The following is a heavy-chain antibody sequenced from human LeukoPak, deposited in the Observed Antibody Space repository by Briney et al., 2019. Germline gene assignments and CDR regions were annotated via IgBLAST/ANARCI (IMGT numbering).Heavy chain of an antibody. CDR1: GFTFSSYA. Sequence: GGSLRLSCAASGFTFSSYAMSWVRQAPRKGLEWVSAISATASNTYYADSVKGRFTISRDNSKGTLYLQMNSLRVDDTAVYYCAKDWYNSLNYFDYWGQGSLVTVSS. CDR2: ISATASNT. D-gene: IGHD1-1*01. V-gene: IGHV3-23*01. J-gene: IGHJ4*02. CDR3: AKDWYNSLNYFDY.